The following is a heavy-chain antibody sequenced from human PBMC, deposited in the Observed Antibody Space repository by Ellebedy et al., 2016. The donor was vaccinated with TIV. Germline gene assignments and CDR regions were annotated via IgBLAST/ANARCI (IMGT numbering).Heavy chain of an antibody. Sequence: SGPTLVKPTQTLTLTCTFSGFSLSSSGVGVGWIRQPPGKAPEWLALIYWDDDKRYTPSLKTRLTISKDTSKNQVVLTMTNMVSVDTATYYCAPRPGFTWYGGDYFDAWGQGTLVTVSS. CDR2: IYWDDDK. V-gene: IGHV2-5*02. CDR1: GFSLSSSGVG. J-gene: IGHJ4*02. CDR3: APRPGFTWYGGDYFDA. D-gene: IGHD6-13*01.